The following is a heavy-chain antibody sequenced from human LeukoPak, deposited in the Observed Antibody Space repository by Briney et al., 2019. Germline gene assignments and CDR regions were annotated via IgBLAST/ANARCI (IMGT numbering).Heavy chain of an antibody. J-gene: IGHJ4*02. Sequence: GGSLRLSCAASGFTFTNYNMNWVRQAPGKGLEWVSSMSSSSSFRYYADSVKGRFTISRDNLKNSLYLQMNSLRAEDTAVYYCARSKSRGWPEDLDYWGQGTLVTVSS. CDR2: MSSSSSFR. V-gene: IGHV3-21*01. CDR3: ARSKSRGWPEDLDY. D-gene: IGHD5-24*01. CDR1: GFTFTNYN.